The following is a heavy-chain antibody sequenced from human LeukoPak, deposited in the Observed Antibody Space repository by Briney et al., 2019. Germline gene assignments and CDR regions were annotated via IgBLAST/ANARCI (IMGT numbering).Heavy chain of an antibody. CDR2: ISSSSSTI. V-gene: IGHV3-48*01. Sequence: GSLRVSCAACGFTFSIYDMNWVRQARGKGLEWVSYISSSSSTIYYADSVKGRFTISRDNAKNSLYLQMNSLRAEDTAVYYCAREDASGLDYWGQGTLVIVSS. J-gene: IGHJ4*02. CDR1: GFTFSIYD. D-gene: IGHD5-12*01. CDR3: AREDASGLDY.